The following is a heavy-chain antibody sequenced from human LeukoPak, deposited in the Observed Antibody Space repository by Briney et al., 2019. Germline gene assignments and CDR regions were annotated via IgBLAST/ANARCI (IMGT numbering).Heavy chain of an antibody. Sequence: GGSLRLSCAASGFNFRNHAMAWVRQAPGKGLEWVSGISAGATRTYYAASVRGRFTISRDNSQNTLYLHMNSLRAEDTAVYYCAKYAVREIFFGDYWGQGTLVAVSS. CDR1: GFNFRNHA. CDR2: ISAGATRT. J-gene: IGHJ4*02. D-gene: IGHD3-3*01. V-gene: IGHV3-23*01. CDR3: AKYAVREIFFGDY.